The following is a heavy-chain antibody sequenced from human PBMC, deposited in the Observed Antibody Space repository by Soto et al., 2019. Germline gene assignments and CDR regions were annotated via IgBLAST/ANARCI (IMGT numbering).Heavy chain of an antibody. V-gene: IGHV3-48*02. D-gene: IGHD1-26*01. CDR3: ARAGGFFDY. CDR1: GFTFSSYV. CDR2: ISISSSTR. J-gene: IGHJ4*02. Sequence: EVQLVESGGGLVQPGGSLRLSCAASGFTFSSYVINWLRQAPGKGLEWASYISISSSTRYYADSVRGRFTISRDNAKNSLCLQMNNLRDEDTAVYYCARAGGFFDYWGQGTLVTVSS.